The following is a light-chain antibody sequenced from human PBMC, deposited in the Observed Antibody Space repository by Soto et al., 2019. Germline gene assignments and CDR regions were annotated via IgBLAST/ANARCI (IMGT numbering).Light chain of an antibody. CDR2: GNS. CDR3: QSYDSRLSVV. J-gene: IGLJ2*01. V-gene: IGLV1-40*01. CDR1: SSNIGAGYD. Sequence: QSVLTQPPSVSGAPGQRVTISCTGSSSNIGAGYDVHWYQQLPGTAPKLLIYGNSNRPSGVPDRFSGSKSGTSASLAITGLQAEDEADYYCQSYDSRLSVVFGGGTKLNVL.